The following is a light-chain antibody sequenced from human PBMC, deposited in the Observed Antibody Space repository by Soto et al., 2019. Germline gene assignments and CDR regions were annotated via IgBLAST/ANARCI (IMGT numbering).Light chain of an antibody. CDR1: QSVSSSY. CDR2: GAS. Sequence: EIVLTQSPGTLSLSPGERATLSCRASQSVSSSYLAWYQQKPGQAPRLLIYGASSRATGIPDRFSGSGSGTNFTLTSSRLEPEDLAVYYCQQSGSSPAWPFGQGTKVEMK. CDR3: QQSGSSPAWP. V-gene: IGKV3-20*01. J-gene: IGKJ1*01.